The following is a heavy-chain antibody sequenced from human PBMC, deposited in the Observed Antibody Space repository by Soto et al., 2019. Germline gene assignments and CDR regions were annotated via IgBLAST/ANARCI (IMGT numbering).Heavy chain of an antibody. V-gene: IGHV3-15*01. CDR1: GFTFSNAW. Sequence: EVQLVESGGGLVNPAGSLKLSCAASGFTFSNAWMSWVRQAPGKGLEWVGRIKSRPAGGTVDYAASVKGRFTISRDDSTNMLYLQMNSLKTEDTAIYYCTTYYCGAATCFSYHYWGQGTLVTVSP. CDR2: IKSRPAGGTV. CDR3: TTYYCGAATCFSYHY. J-gene: IGHJ4*02. D-gene: IGHD2-15*01.